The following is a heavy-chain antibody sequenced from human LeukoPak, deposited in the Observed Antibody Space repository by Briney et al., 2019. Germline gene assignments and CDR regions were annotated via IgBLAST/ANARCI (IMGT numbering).Heavy chain of an antibody. Sequence: GGSLRLSCAASGFTFSSYAMSWVRQAPGKVLEWVSAISGSGGSTYYADSPKGRFTISRDNSKNTLYLQMNSLRAEDTAVYYCAKSQDRSYYLDRGNWFDPWGQGTLVTVSS. CDR2: ISGSGGST. D-gene: IGHD3-10*01. V-gene: IGHV3-23*01. CDR1: GFTFSSYA. J-gene: IGHJ5*02. CDR3: AKSQDRSYYLDRGNWFDP.